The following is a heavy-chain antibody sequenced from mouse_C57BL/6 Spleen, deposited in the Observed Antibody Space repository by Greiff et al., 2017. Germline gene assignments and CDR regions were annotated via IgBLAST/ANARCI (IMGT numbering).Heavy chain of an antibody. Sequence: VQLKESGPELVKPGASVKISCKASGYSFTGYYMNWVKQSPEKSLEWIGEINPSTGGTTYNQKFKAKATLTVDKSSSTAYMQLKSLTSEDSAVYYCARPIYYDYKGYAMDYWGQGTSVTVSS. CDR2: INPSTGGT. CDR1: GYSFTGYY. V-gene: IGHV1-42*01. J-gene: IGHJ4*01. CDR3: ARPIYYDYKGYAMDY. D-gene: IGHD2-4*01.